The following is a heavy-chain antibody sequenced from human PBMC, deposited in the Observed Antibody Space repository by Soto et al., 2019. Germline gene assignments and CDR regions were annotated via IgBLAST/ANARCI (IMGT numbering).Heavy chain of an antibody. CDR1: GFTSSSYW. CDR2: FNGDGSST. CDR3: ARGNSGYGNFDY. V-gene: IGHV3-74*01. Sequence: GSLRLSCAVSGFTSSSYWMHWVRQAPGKGLVWVSRFNGDGSSTSYADSVKGRFTISRDNAKNTLYLQMNSLRAEDTAVYSCARGNSGYGNFDYWGLGTLVTVSS. D-gene: IGHD5-12*01. J-gene: IGHJ4*02.